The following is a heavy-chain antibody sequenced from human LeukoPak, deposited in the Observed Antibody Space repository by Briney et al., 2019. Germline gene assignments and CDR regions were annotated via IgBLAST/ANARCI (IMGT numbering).Heavy chain of an antibody. CDR1: GFTVSNKH. V-gene: IGHV3-66*01. J-gene: IGHJ4*02. CDR3: ASGIAAWDY. D-gene: IGHD6-6*01. Sequence: GGSLRLSCAASGFTVSNKHMSWVRQAPGKGLEWVSLIYSDGSTYYADSVKGRFSISRDNSKNTLYLQMNSLRADDTAVYYCASGIAAWDYWGQGTLVTVSS. CDR2: IYSDGST.